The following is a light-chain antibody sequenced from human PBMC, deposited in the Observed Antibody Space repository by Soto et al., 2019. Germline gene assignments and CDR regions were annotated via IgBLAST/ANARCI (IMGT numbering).Light chain of an antibody. V-gene: IGKV3-15*01. CDR3: QQHNNWPPWT. J-gene: IGKJ1*01. CDR1: HSVSSN. Sequence: EIVMTQSPATLSVSPGERATLSCRASHSVSSNLAWYQQKPGQAPRLLMYGASTRATGIPDRFSGSGSGTECTLTISSLQSEDFAVYYCQQHNNWPPWTFGQGTQVEIK. CDR2: GAS.